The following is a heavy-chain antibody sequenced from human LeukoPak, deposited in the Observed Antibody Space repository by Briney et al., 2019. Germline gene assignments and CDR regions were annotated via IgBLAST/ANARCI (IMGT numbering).Heavy chain of an antibody. Sequence: SETLSLTCTVSGGSISSYYWSWIRQPPGKGLEWIGYIYYSGSTNYNPSLKSRVTISVDTSKNQFSLKLSSVTAADTAVYYCARDRDYYGSSGYVILDAFDIWGQGTMVTVSS. CDR3: ARDRDYYGSSGYVILDAFDI. J-gene: IGHJ3*02. D-gene: IGHD3-22*01. V-gene: IGHV4-59*01. CDR1: GGSISSYY. CDR2: IYYSGST.